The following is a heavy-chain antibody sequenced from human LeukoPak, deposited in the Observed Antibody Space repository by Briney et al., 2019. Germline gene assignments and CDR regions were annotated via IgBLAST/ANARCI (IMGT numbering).Heavy chain of an antibody. Sequence: SETLSLTCTVSGDSISSYYWSWIRQPPGKGLEWIGYIYHTGSTNYNPSLKSRVTISIDTSKNQISLKLTSVTAADTAVYYCASSITIFGVVTYFDYWGQGTLVTVSS. CDR3: ASSITIFGVVTYFDY. V-gene: IGHV4-59*01. CDR1: GDSISSYY. CDR2: IYHTGST. J-gene: IGHJ4*02. D-gene: IGHD3-3*01.